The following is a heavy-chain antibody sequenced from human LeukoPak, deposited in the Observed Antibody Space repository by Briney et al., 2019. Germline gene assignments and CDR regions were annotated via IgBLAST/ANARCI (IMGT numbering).Heavy chain of an antibody. V-gene: IGHV4-59*01. J-gene: IGHJ4*02. CDR3: AIGADSSGWSIPLDY. CDR2: IYYSGST. Sequence: PLETLSLTCTVSGGSISSYYWSWIRQPPGKGLEWIGYIYYSGSTNYNPSLKSRVTISVDTSKNQFSLKLSSVTAADTAVYYCAIGADSSGWSIPLDYWGQGTLVTVSS. D-gene: IGHD6-19*01. CDR1: GGSISSYY.